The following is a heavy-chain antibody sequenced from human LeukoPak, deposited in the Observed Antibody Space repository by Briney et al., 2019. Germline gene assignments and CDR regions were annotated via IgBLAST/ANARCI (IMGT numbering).Heavy chain of an antibody. V-gene: IGHV3-64*01. CDR3: ARLAVGLDY. D-gene: IGHD2-21*01. Sequence: PGGSLRLSCAASGFTFSSYAMHWVRQAPGKGLEYVSAISSNGGSTYYANSVKGRFTISRDNSKNTLYLQMNSLRVEDTAVYYCARLAVGLDYWGQGTLVTVSS. J-gene: IGHJ4*02. CDR2: ISSNGGST. CDR1: GFTFSSYA.